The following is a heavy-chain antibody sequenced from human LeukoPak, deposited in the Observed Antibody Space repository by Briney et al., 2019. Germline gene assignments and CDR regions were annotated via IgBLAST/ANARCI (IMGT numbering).Heavy chain of an antibody. Sequence: SETLSLTCTVSGGSISSYYWSWIRQPPGKGLEWIGYIYYSGSTNYNPSLKSRVTLSVDTSKNQFSLKLSSVTAADTAVYYCAKYDYGGVDAFDIWGQGTMVTVSS. V-gene: IGHV4-59*08. D-gene: IGHD4-23*01. J-gene: IGHJ3*02. CDR3: AKYDYGGVDAFDI. CDR2: IYYSGST. CDR1: GGSISSYY.